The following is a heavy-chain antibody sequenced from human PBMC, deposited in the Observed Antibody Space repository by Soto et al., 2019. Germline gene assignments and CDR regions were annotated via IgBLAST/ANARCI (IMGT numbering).Heavy chain of an antibody. V-gene: IGHV2-26*01. Sequence: HVTLKESGPVLVKPTETLTLTCTVSGLSLSNGKVGVSWIRQPPGKALAWLAHIFSNDEKSYRTSLKSRLTISEDTSKSQVVLTMTNVDPVDTATYYCARILFGRSVAGGYFYMDVWGKGTTVTVSS. J-gene: IGHJ6*03. CDR3: ARILFGRSVAGGYFYMDV. D-gene: IGHD6-19*01. CDR1: GLSLSNGKVG. CDR2: IFSNDEK.